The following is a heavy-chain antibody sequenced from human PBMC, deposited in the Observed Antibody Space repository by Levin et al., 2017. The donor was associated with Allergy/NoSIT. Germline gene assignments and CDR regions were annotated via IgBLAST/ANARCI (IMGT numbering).Heavy chain of an antibody. CDR2: IYYSGST. J-gene: IGHJ5*02. Sequence: PSETLSLTCTVSGGSISSITYYCGWIRQPPGKGLEWIGSIYYSGSTYYNPSLKSRVTISVDTSKNQFSLKLSSVTAADTAVYYCARHYDYGGNSFFDPWGQGTLVTVSS. V-gene: IGHV4-39*01. CDR3: ARHYDYGGNSFFDP. D-gene: IGHD4-23*01. CDR1: GGSISSITYY.